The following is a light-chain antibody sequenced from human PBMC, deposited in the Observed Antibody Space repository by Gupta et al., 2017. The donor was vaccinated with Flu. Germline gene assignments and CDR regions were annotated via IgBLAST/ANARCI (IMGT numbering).Light chain of an antibody. J-gene: IGKJ2*01. CDR2: ELS. CDR1: QSLVYSDGNNY. CDR3: RKSKHPPT. V-gene: IGKV2-30*01. Sequence: DVLMTHSPLSLPVTLAQPAAISCWSSQSLVYSDGNNYLDWFQQRPGQSPRRLIYELSNRDSGVTDRFSGRGEGTDFTLKSSVGEDEDGGVYYIRKSKHPPTFGQGTKVEIK.